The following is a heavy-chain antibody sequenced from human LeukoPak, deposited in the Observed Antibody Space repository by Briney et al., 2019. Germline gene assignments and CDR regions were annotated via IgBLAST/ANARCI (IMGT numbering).Heavy chain of an antibody. V-gene: IGHV3-33*01. CDR2: IWYDGSNK. D-gene: IGHD3-3*01. Sequence: PGGSLRLSCAASGCTFSSYGMHWVRQAPGKGLEWVAVIWYDGSNKYYADSVKGRFTISRDNSKNTLYLQMNSLRAEDTAVYYCARSGSFWSGYLDYWGQGTLVTVSS. CDR3: ARSGSFWSGYLDY. J-gene: IGHJ4*02. CDR1: GCTFSSYG.